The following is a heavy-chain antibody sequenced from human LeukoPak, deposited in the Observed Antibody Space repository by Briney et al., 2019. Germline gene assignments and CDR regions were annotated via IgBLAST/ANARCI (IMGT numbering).Heavy chain of an antibody. V-gene: IGHV3-30-3*01. CDR1: GFTFSSYA. Sequence: GGSLRLSCAASGFTFSSYAMHWVRQAPGKGLEWVAVISCDGSNKYYADSVKGRFTISRDNSKNTLYLQMNSLRAEDTAVYYCARVGATTSPFDYWGQGTLVTVSS. J-gene: IGHJ4*02. CDR2: ISCDGSNK. D-gene: IGHD1-26*01. CDR3: ARVGATTSPFDY.